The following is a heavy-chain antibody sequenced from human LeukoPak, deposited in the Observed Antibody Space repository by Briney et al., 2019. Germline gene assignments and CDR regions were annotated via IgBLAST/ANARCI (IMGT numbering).Heavy chain of an antibody. CDR3: VRFGLTSSLDY. V-gene: IGHV5-51*01. J-gene: IGHJ4*02. Sequence: GESLKISCRVSGYGLTNNWIVWVRQVPGKGLEWMGLIYPGDSDTRYSPSFQGQVTFSVDASISTAYLQLSGLRASDTAIYYCVRFGLTSSLDYWGQGTLVTVSS. D-gene: IGHD6-13*01. CDR1: GYGLTNNW. CDR2: IYPGDSDT.